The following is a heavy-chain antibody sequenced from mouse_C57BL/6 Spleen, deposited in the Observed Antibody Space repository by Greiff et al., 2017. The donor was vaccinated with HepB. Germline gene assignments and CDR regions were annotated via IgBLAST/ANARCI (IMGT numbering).Heavy chain of an antibody. Sequence: EVQVVESGGGLVKPGGSLKLSCAASGFTFSDYGMHWVRQAPEKGLEWVAYISSGSSTIYYADTVKGRFTISRDNAKNTLFLQMTSLRSEDTAMYYCARNYDYDGYAMDYWGQGTSVTVSS. D-gene: IGHD2-4*01. CDR2: ISSGSSTI. J-gene: IGHJ4*01. CDR1: GFTFSDYG. CDR3: ARNYDYDGYAMDY. V-gene: IGHV5-17*01.